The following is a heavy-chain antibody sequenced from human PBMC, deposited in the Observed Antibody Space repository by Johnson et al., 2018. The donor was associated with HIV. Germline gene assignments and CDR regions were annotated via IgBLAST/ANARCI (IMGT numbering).Heavy chain of an antibody. J-gene: IGHJ3*02. Sequence: VQLVESGGGLLQPGGSLRLSCTASGFTFSSYEMNWVRQAPGTGLEWVAYISTRGSSKYYADSVRGRFTISRDNSKNSLDLQMSRLRAEDTAVYYCARQQLGISEDAFDIWGQGTLVTVSS. V-gene: IGHV3-48*03. CDR3: ARQQLGISEDAFDI. CDR2: ISTRGSSK. D-gene: IGHD2/OR15-2a*01. CDR1: GFTFSSYE.